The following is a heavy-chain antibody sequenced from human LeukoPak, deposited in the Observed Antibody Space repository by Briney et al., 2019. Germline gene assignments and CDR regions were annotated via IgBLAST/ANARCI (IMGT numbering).Heavy chain of an antibody. CDR3: ARNSPRPTGYYYFDY. CDR2: ISSSGSTI. CDR1: GFTFSSYE. V-gene: IGHV3-48*03. D-gene: IGHD3-9*01. J-gene: IGHJ4*02. Sequence: GGSLRLSCAASGFTFSSYEMNWVRQAPGKGLEWVSYISSSGSTIYYADSVKGRFTISRDSAKNSLYLQMNSLRAEDTAVYYCARNSPRPTGYYYFDYWGQGTLVTVSS.